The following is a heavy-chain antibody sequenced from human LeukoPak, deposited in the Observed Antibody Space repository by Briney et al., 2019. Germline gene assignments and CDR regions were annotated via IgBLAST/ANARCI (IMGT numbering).Heavy chain of an antibody. Sequence: SETLSLTCTVSGGSISSAGFYWSWIRQPPGKGLEWIGYIYYSGSTYYNPFLKSRVSMSVGMSKNQFSLNLSSVTAADTAVYYCARAYSNPNFDYWGQGTLVTVSS. CDR3: ARAYSNPNFDY. J-gene: IGHJ4*02. D-gene: IGHD4-11*01. CDR1: GGSISSAGFY. CDR2: IYYSGST. V-gene: IGHV4-30-4*01.